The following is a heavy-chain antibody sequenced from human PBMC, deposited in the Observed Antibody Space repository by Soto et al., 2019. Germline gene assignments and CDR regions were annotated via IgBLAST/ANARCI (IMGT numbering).Heavy chain of an antibody. CDR2: IKEDGSEK. Sequence: GGSLRLSCAASEFTFRSYWMSWVRQAPGKGLEWVANIKEDGSEKYYVDSVKGRFTISRDNAKNSLYLQMNSLRAEDTAVYYCASRGSYSSYWYFDLWGRGTLVTVSS. D-gene: IGHD1-26*01. CDR3: ASRGSYSSYWYFDL. CDR1: EFTFRSYW. V-gene: IGHV3-7*02. J-gene: IGHJ2*01.